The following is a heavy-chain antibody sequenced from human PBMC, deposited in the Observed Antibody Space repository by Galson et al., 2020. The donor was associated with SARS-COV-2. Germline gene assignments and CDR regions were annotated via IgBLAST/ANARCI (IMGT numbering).Heavy chain of an antibody. CDR3: AREGYCSGGSCYSTFDY. CDR1: GFTFSSYA. D-gene: IGHD2-15*01. Sequence: SCAASGFTFSSYAMHWVRQAPGTGLEWVAVISYDGSNKYYADSVKGRFTISRDNSKNTLYLQMNSLRAEDTAVYYCAREGYCSGGSCYSTFDYWGQGTLVTVSS. CDR2: ISYDGSNK. V-gene: IGHV3-30*04. J-gene: IGHJ4*02.